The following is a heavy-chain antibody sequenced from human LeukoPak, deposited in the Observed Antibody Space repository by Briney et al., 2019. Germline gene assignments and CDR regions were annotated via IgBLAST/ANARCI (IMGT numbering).Heavy chain of an antibody. D-gene: IGHD6-13*01. J-gene: IGHJ4*02. Sequence: GRSLRLSCAASGFTFSSYAMHWVRQAPGKGLEWVAVISYDGSNKYYADSVKGRFTISRDNAKNSLYLQMNSLRAEDTALYYCAKDIRYSAAAANFDYWGQGTLVTVSS. CDR1: GFTFSSYA. CDR3: AKDIRYSAAAANFDY. V-gene: IGHV3-30*04. CDR2: ISYDGSNK.